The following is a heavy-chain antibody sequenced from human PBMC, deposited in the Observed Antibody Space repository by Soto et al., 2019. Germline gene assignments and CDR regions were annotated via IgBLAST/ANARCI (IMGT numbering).Heavy chain of an antibody. CDR2: IISSGGST. J-gene: IGHJ4*02. V-gene: IGHV3-23*01. CDR3: VLEVRAKSFDH. CDR1: GFPFSDYG. Sequence: GGSLRLSCAVSGFPFSDYGMRWVRQGPGKGLEWVSTIISSGGSTYYADSVKGRFTISRDNSKNTLYLQMNSLRAEDTAIYYCVLEVRAKSFDHWGQGTLVTVSS.